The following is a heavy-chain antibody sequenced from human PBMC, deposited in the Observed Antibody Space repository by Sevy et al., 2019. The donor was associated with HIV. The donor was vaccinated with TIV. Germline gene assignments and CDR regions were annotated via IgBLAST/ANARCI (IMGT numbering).Heavy chain of an antibody. CDR1: GFIFSGSA. CDR2: IRSEPNSYAT. D-gene: IGHD1-26*01. J-gene: IGHJ6*02. Sequence: GGSLRLSCAASGFIFSGSAMHWVRQPSGKGLEWVGRIRSEPNSYATAYSESVKGRFTISRDDSKNTAYLQMNSLRVEDTAVYYCARDGGATDYGLDVWGQGTTVTVSS. V-gene: IGHV3-73*01. CDR3: ARDGGATDYGLDV.